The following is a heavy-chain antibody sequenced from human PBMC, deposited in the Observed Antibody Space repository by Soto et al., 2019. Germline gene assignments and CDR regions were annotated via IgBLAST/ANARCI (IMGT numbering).Heavy chain of an antibody. J-gene: IGHJ4*02. Sequence: EVQLVESGGGLVQPGGSLRLSCAASGFTFRSYEMNWVRQAPGKGLEWVSYISGNSGTIYYADSVQGRFSISRDNAKNSLYLQMNSLRAEDTAVYFCASPPYSGSSPNWGQGTLVIVSS. V-gene: IGHV3-48*03. CDR3: ASPPYSGSSPN. D-gene: IGHD6-19*01. CDR2: ISGNSGTI. CDR1: GFTFRSYE.